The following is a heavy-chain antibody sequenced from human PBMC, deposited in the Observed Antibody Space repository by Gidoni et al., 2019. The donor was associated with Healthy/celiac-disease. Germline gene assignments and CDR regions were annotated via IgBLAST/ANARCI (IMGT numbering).Heavy chain of an antibody. V-gene: IGHV3-21*01. D-gene: IGHD6-13*01. CDR3: ARGDSSSWFNDAFDI. CDR2: ISSSSSYI. Sequence: EVQLVESGGGLVKPGGSLRLSCAASGFTFSSYSMHWVRQAPGKGLEWVSSISSSSSYIYYADSVKGRFTISRDNAKNSLYLQMNSLRAEDTAVYYCARGDSSSWFNDAFDIWGQGTMVTVSS. CDR1: GFTFSSYS. J-gene: IGHJ3*02.